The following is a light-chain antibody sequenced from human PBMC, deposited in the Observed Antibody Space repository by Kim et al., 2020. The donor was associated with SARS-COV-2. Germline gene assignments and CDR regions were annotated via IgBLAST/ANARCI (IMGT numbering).Light chain of an antibody. J-gene: IGKJ5*01. V-gene: IGKV2D-29*02. CDR3: MQSIQVPIT. CDR2: AVS. CDR1: QSLLHSDGKAY. Sequence: DIVMTQTPLSLSVTPGQPASISCKSTQSLLHSDGKAYLYWYLQKPGQSPQVLIYAVSNRFSGVPDRFSGSGSGTDFTLKISRVEAEDVGVYYCMQSIQVPITFGQGTRLDIK.